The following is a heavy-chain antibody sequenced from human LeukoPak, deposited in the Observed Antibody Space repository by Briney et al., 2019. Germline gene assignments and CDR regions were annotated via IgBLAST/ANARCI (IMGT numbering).Heavy chain of an antibody. Sequence: PGRSLRLSCAASGFTFSTYAMHWVRQAPGKGLEWVAIISYDESNKYYADSVKGRFTISRENFKSTLFLQMNSLRAEDTAVYYCARDKNAYHSFDSWGQGTLVIVSS. D-gene: IGHD2-2*01. CDR3: ARDKNAYHSFDS. J-gene: IGHJ4*02. V-gene: IGHV3-30-3*01. CDR1: GFTFSTYA. CDR2: ISYDESNK.